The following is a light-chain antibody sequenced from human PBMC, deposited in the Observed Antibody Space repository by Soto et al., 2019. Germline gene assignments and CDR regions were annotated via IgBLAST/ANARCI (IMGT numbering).Light chain of an antibody. Sequence: QSALTQPPSVSGAPGQRVNISCTGSSSNIGAGYDVHWYQYLPGGAPKLLNFGNTNRPSGVPDRFSASRSGTSASLAIAGLQAEDEGDYYCQSYESRLSPDLFGTGTKLTVL. CDR1: SSNIGAGYD. CDR3: QSYESRLSPDL. CDR2: GNT. V-gene: IGLV1-40*01. J-gene: IGLJ1*01.